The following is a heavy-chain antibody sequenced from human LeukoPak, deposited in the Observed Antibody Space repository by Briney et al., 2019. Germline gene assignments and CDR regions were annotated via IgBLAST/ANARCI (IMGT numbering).Heavy chain of an antibody. J-gene: IGHJ4*02. Sequence: ASVKVSCKASGYTFTIYSISWVRPAPGQGLEWMGWISAYNGNTIYAQKVKGRVTMTTDTSTSTAYMELRSLKSDDTAVYYCARASYCSGGSCYSGYWGQGTLVTVSS. V-gene: IGHV1-18*01. CDR3: ARASYCSGGSCYSGY. CDR1: GYTFTIYS. D-gene: IGHD2-15*01. CDR2: ISAYNGNT.